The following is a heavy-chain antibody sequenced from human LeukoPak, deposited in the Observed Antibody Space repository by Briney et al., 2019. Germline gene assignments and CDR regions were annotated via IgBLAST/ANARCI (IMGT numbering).Heavy chain of an antibody. V-gene: IGHV3-30-3*01. Sequence: GGSLRLSCVASGFTFNTYSMHWLRQAPGKGLEWVAVLSFDGDEKHYADSVKGRFTISRDNSKNTLYLQMNSLRAEDTAVYYCAKDLVGYSYGYGPFDPWGQGTLVTVSS. D-gene: IGHD5-18*01. CDR1: GFTFNTYS. CDR2: LSFDGDEK. J-gene: IGHJ5*02. CDR3: AKDLVGYSYGYGPFDP.